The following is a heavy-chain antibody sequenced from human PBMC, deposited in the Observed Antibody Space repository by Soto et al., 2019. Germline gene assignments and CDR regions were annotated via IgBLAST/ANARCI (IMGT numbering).Heavy chain of an antibody. CDR3: ARRGSGVTRGLHY. CDR1: GFTFSSYW. CDR2: INTDGSST. V-gene: IGHV3-74*01. D-gene: IGHD2-15*01. J-gene: IGHJ4*02. Sequence: EVQLVESGGGLVQPGGSLRLSCAASGFTFSSYWMHWVRQAPGKGLVWISRINTDGSSTSYVDSVQGRCTISRDNGKNTLFLQMISLRGEDTAVYYCARRGSGVTRGLHYWGQGTLVTVSS.